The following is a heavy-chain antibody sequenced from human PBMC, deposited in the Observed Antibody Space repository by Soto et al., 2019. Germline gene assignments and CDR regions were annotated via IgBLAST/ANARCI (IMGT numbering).Heavy chain of an antibody. D-gene: IGHD3-3*02. CDR1: GHSINSSSYY. J-gene: IGHJ5*02. CDR3: ASPKIAFYNWFDP. Sequence: SDTLSLTCPIHGHSINSSSYYWGWIRQPPGKGLEWIGSIYYSGSTYYNPSLKSRVTISVDTSKNQFSLKLSSVTAADTAVYYCASPKIAFYNWFDPWGQGTLVTVS. CDR2: IYYSGST. V-gene: IGHV4-39*01.